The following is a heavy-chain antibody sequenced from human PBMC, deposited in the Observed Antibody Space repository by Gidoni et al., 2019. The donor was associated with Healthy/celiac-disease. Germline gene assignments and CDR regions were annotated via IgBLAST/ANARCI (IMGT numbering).Heavy chain of an antibody. CDR2: ISSSSSTI. CDR3: AADYSGWLDY. J-gene: IGHJ4*02. V-gene: IGHV3-48*02. Sequence: EVQLVESGGGLVQPGGSLRLSCAASGFTFSSYSMNCVRQATGKGLGWVSYISSSSSTIYYADSVKGRFTISRDNAKNSLYLQMNSLRDEDTAVYYCAADYSGWLDYWGQGTLVTVSS. CDR1: GFTFSSYS. D-gene: IGHD6-19*01.